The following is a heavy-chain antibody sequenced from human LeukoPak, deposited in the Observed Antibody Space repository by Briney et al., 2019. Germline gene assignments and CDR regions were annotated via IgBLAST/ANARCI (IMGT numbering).Heavy chain of an antibody. CDR2: IYPGDSDT. CDR1: GYSFTSYW. D-gene: IGHD3-22*01. J-gene: IGHJ4*02. CDR3: ARRLMAVLSGYYFDY. V-gene: IGHV5-51*01. Sequence: GESLKISCKGSGYSFTSYWIGWVRQMPGKGLEWMGIIYPGDSDTRYSPSFQGQVTISADKSISTAYLQWSSLKASDTAMYYCARRLMAVLSGYYFDYWGQGTLVTVSS.